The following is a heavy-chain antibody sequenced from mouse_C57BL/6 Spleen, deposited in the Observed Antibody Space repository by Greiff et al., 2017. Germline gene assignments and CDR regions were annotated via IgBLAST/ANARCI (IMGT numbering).Heavy chain of an antibody. CDR1: GFTFSDYG. CDR3: ARPGSGYFDV. CDR2: ISSGSSTI. V-gene: IGHV5-17*01. Sequence: EVMLVESGGGLVKPGGSLKLSCAASGFTFSDYGMHWVRQAPEKGLEWVAYISSGSSTIYYADTVKGRFTISRDNAENTLFLQMTSLRSEDTAMYYCARPGSGYFDVWGTGTTVTVSS. J-gene: IGHJ1*03.